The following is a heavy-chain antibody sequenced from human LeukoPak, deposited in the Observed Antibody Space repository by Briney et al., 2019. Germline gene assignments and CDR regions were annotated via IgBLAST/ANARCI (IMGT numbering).Heavy chain of an antibody. CDR3: ARRAPLSGESFDY. CDR1: GYSFNSYW. J-gene: IGHJ4*02. CDR2: IYPGDSDT. D-gene: IGHD4-17*01. Sequence: GESLKISCKGSGYSFNSYWIGWVRQMPGKGLEWMGIIYPGDSDTRYSPSFQGQVTISADKSINTAYLQWSSLKASDTAMYYCARRAPLSGESFDYWGQGTLVTVSS. V-gene: IGHV5-51*01.